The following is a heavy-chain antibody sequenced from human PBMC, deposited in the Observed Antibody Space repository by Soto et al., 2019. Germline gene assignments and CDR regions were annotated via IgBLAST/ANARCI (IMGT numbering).Heavy chain of an antibody. D-gene: IGHD6-13*01. CDR1: GYTFTNYY. J-gene: IGHJ4*02. Sequence: QVQLVQSGAEVKNPGASVKISCKASGYTFTNYYIHWVRQAPGQGLEWMAIINPNGGSTNYAQKFPGRVTLARDTFTNTVHMDLSSLTSEDTATYYCARGLAAGDHWGQGTLVTVSS. CDR2: INPNGGST. V-gene: IGHV1-46*01. CDR3: ARGLAAGDH.